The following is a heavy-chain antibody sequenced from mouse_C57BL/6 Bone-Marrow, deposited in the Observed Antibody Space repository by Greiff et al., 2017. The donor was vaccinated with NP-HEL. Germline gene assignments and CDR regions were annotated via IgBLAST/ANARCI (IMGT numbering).Heavy chain of an antibody. J-gene: IGHJ3*01. CDR1: GYTFTSYW. D-gene: IGHD1-1*01. Sequence: QVQLQQPGAELVKPGASVKLSCKASGYTFTSYWMHWVKQRPGQGLEWIGMIHPNSGSTNYNEKFKSKATLTVDKSSSTAYMQLSSLTTEDSAVYYYARQRKIRSSFAYWGQGTLVTVSA. CDR2: IHPNSGST. V-gene: IGHV1-64*01. CDR3: ARQRKIRSSFAY.